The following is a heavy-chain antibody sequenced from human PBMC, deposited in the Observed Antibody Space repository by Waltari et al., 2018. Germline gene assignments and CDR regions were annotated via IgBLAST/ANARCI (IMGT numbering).Heavy chain of an antibody. CDR1: GYSISSGYY. CDR2: IYHSGST. Sequence: QVQLQESGPGLVKPSETLSLTCPVSGYSISSGYYWGWIRQPPGKGLEWIGSIYHSGSTYFTPSLKSRVTISVDTSKNQFSLKLSLVTAADTAVYYCARDSSGLNWFDPWGQGTLVTVSS. CDR3: ARDSSGLNWFDP. J-gene: IGHJ5*02. V-gene: IGHV4-38-2*02. D-gene: IGHD3-22*01.